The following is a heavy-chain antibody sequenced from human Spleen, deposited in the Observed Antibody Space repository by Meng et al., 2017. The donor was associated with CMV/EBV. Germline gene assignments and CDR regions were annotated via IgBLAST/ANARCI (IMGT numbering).Heavy chain of an antibody. J-gene: IGHJ4*02. CDR3: ASLWGVYCISTSCYTGPYYFDH. CDR2: IKQDGSEK. V-gene: IGHV3-7*01. Sequence: GESLKISCAASGFTFSSYWMSWVRQAPGKGLEWVANIKQDGSEKYYVDSVKGRFTISRDNAKNSLYLQLNSLRAEDTAVYYCASLWGVYCISTSCYTGPYYFDHWGQGTLVTVSS. D-gene: IGHD2-2*02. CDR1: GFTFSSYW.